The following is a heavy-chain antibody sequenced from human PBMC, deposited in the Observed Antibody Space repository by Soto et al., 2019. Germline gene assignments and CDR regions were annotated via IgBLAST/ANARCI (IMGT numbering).Heavy chain of an antibody. Sequence: QVQLQESGPGLVKPSQTLSLTCTVSGGSISSDDYYWTWVRQSPGKGLEWFGHIYYDGGTYYKQALQSRISMSVDTSKNQFPLKLTSVTAADTAVYFCARVGSSGSFNYWFDPWGQGTLVSVSA. CDR2: IYYDGGT. CDR1: GGSISSDDYY. D-gene: IGHD3-10*01. J-gene: IGHJ5*02. CDR3: ARVGSSGSFNYWFDP. V-gene: IGHV4-30-4*01.